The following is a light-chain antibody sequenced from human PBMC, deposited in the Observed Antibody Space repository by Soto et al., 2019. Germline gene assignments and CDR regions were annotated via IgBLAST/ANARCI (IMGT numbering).Light chain of an antibody. CDR1: QSVSSNY. CDR2: DAS. J-gene: IGKJ2*01. V-gene: IGKV3-20*01. Sequence: TVLTQSPGTLSLSPGERATLSCRASQSVSSNYLAWYQQKPGQAPRLLIYDASSRATGIPDRFSGSGSGTDFTLTISRLEPEDFAVYYCQQYGSSPRYTFGQGTKLEIK. CDR3: QQYGSSPRYT.